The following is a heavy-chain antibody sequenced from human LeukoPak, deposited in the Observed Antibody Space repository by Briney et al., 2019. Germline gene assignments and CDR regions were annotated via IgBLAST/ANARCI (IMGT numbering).Heavy chain of an antibody. D-gene: IGHD6-19*01. CDR1: GYTFTGYY. J-gene: IGHJ4*02. Sequence: GASVKVSCKASGYTFTGYYMHWVRQAPGQGLEWMGWINPNSGGTNYAQKFQGRVTMTRDTSISTAYMELSRLRSDDTAVYYCASVSGRTSGILAVAGPTPFDYWGQGTLVTVSS. CDR3: ASVSGRTSGILAVAGPTPFDY. CDR2: INPNSGGT. V-gene: IGHV1-2*02.